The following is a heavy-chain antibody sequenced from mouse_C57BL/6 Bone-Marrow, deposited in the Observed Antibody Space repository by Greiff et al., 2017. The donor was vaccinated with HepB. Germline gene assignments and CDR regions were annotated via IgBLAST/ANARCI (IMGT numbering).Heavy chain of an antibody. Sequence: EVKVVESGPELVKPGDSVKISCKASGYSFTGYFMNWVMQSHGKSLEWIGRINPYNGDTFYNQKFKGKATLTVDKSSSTAHMELRSLTSEDSAVYYCARIRGVGYLDYWGQGTTLTVSS. CDR1: GYSFTGYF. CDR3: ARIRGVGYLDY. V-gene: IGHV1-20*01. J-gene: IGHJ2*01. CDR2: INPYNGDT.